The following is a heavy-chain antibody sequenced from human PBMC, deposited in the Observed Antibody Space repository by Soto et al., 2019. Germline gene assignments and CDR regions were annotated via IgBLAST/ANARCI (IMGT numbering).Heavy chain of an antibody. J-gene: IGHJ4*02. CDR1: GGSISSGGYS. CDR2: IYHSGST. D-gene: IGHD1-26*01. Sequence: SETLSLTCAVSGGSISSGGYSWSWIRQPPGKGLEWIGYIYHSGSTYYNPSLKSRVTISVDTSKNQFSLKLSSVTAADTAVYYCVRDDIGLGIDYWGLGTLVTVSS. CDR3: VRDDIGLGIDY. V-gene: IGHV4-30-2*01.